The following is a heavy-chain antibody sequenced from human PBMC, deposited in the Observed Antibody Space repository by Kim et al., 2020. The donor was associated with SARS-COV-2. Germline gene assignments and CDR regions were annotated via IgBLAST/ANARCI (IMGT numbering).Heavy chain of an antibody. J-gene: IGHJ5*02. V-gene: IGHV4-61*08. CDR1: GGSVSSGGSY. D-gene: IGHD2-2*01. Sequence: SETLSLTCTVSGGSVSSGGSYWSWIRQPPGKGLEWIGYIYYSGSTNYNPSLKSRVTISVDTSKNQFSLTLSSVTAADTALYYCAVYCSTTRCHNWFDPWGQGTLVTVSS. CDR2: IYYSGST. CDR3: AVYCSTTRCHNWFDP.